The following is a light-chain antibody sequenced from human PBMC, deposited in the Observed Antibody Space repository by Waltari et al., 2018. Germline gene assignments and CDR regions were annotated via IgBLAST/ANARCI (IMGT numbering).Light chain of an antibody. CDR3: AAWDVRLNAVV. Sequence: QSVLTQPPSASGTPGQTVTISCSGSNSNIGSKPVSWYQQLPGSAPKLLIYSNDRRRSGVPYRFSGSKSCTTASLAITGLQSEDEADYHCAAWDVRLNAVVFGGGTKLTVL. J-gene: IGLJ2*01. CDR2: SND. CDR1: NSNIGSKP. V-gene: IGLV1-44*01.